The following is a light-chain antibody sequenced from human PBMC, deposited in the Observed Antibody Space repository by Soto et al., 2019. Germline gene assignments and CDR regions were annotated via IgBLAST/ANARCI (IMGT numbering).Light chain of an antibody. CDR1: NSNIGNNY. Sequence: QSVLTQPPSVSAAPGRKVTISCSGSNSNIGNNYVSWYQQLPGTAPKLLIYDNNKRPSGIPDRFSGSKSGTSATLGITGLQTGDEADYYCGTWDDSLSAHVVFGGGTKLTVL. CDR3: GTWDDSLSAHVV. CDR2: DNN. J-gene: IGLJ2*01. V-gene: IGLV1-51*01.